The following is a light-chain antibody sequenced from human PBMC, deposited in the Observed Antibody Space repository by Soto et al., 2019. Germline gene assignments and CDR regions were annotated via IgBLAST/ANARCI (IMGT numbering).Light chain of an antibody. CDR1: QSVSYH. Sequence: EIVLTQSPATLSLSPGERATLSCRASQSVSYHLAWYQQKPGQAPRLLIYDASNRATGIPARFSGSGSGTDFTLTISTLEPEDSAIYYSQQRNNWPPWTFGQGTKVEIK. CDR2: DAS. J-gene: IGKJ1*01. CDR3: QQRNNWPPWT. V-gene: IGKV3-11*01.